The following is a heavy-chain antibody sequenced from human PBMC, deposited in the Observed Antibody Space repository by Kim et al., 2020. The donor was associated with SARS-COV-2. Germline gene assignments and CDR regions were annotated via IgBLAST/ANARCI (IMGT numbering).Heavy chain of an antibody. J-gene: IGHJ2*01. D-gene: IGHD3-3*01. CDR2: IKQDGSEK. CDR3: ARDADVWSVNHRPLVDWYFDL. CDR1: GFTFSSYW. V-gene: IGHV3-7*01. Sequence: GGSLRLSCAASGFTFSSYWMSWVRQAPGKGLEWVANIKQDGSEKYYVDSVKGRFTISRDNAKNSLYLQMNSLRAEDTAVYYCARDADVWSVNHRPLVDWYFDLWGRGTLVTVSS.